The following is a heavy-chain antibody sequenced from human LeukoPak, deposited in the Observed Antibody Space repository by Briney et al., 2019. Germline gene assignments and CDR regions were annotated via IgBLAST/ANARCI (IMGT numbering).Heavy chain of an antibody. Sequence: GRSLRLSCAASGFTFSSCAMHWIRQAPGKGLEWVAVISNDGNSEYYADSVKVRFTISRDNSKNTLYLQMNTLRVEDTAVYYCAGAGGCSSTSCYRAFDIWGQGSMVTVSS. CDR2: ISNDGNSE. CDR3: AGAGGCSSTSCYRAFDI. V-gene: IGHV3-30*01. CDR1: GFTFSSCA. J-gene: IGHJ3*02. D-gene: IGHD2-2*01.